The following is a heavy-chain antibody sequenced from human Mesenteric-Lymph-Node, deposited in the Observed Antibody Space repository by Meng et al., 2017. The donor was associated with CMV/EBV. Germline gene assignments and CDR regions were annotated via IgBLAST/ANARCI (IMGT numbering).Heavy chain of an antibody. D-gene: IGHD1-20*01. Sequence: GGSLRLSCAASGFTFSIYGMHWVRQAPGKGLEWVSIMYSGGSTYYADSVKGRFAISRDSSKNTLYLQMDSLRAEDTAVYYCAGGITETAYFDYWGQGSLVTVSS. J-gene: IGHJ4*02. V-gene: IGHV3-NL1*01. CDR3: AGGITETAYFDY. CDR1: GFTFSIYG. CDR2: MYSGGST.